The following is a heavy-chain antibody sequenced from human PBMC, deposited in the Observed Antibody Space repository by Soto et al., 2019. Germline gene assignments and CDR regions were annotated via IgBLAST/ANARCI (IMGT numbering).Heavy chain of an antibody. CDR2: TYYRSKWYN. CDR1: GDSVSSNSAA. V-gene: IGHV6-1*01. CDR3: ARDALPRPNNWNYHLGWFDP. Sequence: QSQTLSLTCAISGDSVSSNSAAWNWIRQSPSRGLEWLGRTYYRSKWYNDYAVSVKSRITINPDTSKNQFSLQLNSVTPEDTAVYYCARDALPRPNNWNYHLGWFDPWGQGTLVTVSS. D-gene: IGHD1-7*01. J-gene: IGHJ5*02.